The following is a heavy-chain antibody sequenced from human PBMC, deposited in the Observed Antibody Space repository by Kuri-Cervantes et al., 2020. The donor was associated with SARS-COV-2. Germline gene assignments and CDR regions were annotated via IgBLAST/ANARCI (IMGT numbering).Heavy chain of an antibody. Sequence: ASVKVSCKASGYTFTNFGIVWVRQAPGQGLEWVGWISAYNAKTDYGQNFQDRVTMTTDTSASTAYMELRSLRPDDTAVYYCASVYGGYDGAFDIWGQGTMVTVSS. V-gene: IGHV1-18*01. CDR3: ASVYGGYDGAFDI. D-gene: IGHD5-12*01. CDR1: GYTFTNFG. CDR2: ISAYNAKT. J-gene: IGHJ3*02.